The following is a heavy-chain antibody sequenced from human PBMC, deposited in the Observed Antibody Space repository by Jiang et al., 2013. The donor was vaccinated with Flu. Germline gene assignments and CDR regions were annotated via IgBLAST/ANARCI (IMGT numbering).Heavy chain of an antibody. CDR1: SSGSYY. CDR3: ARGEAPIAVAGTVFDY. D-gene: IGHD6-19*01. CDR2: LYQWEH. J-gene: IGHJ4*02. V-gene: IGHV4-61*02. Sequence: SSGSYYWSWIRQPPEGTGVDWAYLYQWEHQLQPSLKSRVTISVDTSKNQFSLKLSSVTAADTAVYYCARGEAPIAVAGTVFDYWGQGTLVTVSS.